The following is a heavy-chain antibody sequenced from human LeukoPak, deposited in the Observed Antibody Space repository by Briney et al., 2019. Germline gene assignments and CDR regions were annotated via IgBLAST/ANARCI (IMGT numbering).Heavy chain of an antibody. CDR1: GDSVSSGTAS. J-gene: IGHJ6*02. CDR2: TYYRSKWYN. D-gene: IGHD2-15*01. V-gene: IGHV6-1*01. Sequence: SQTLSLTCAISGDSVSSGTASWNWIRQSPSRGLGWLGRTYYRSKWYNDYAVSVKSRITINPDTSKNHFSLQLSSVTPEDTAMYYCARLEVVVGAPGYYYGMDVWGQGTTVTVSS. CDR3: ARLEVVVGAPGYYYGMDV.